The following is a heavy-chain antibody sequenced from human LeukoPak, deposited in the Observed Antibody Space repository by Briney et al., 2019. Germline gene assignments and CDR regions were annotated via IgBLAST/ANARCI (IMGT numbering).Heavy chain of an antibody. V-gene: IGHV4-30-2*01. CDR1: GGSISSRSYY. CDR3: ASYVGGDAEYFQH. J-gene: IGHJ1*01. D-gene: IGHD3-16*01. CDR2: IYHSGST. Sequence: SETLSLTCTVSGGSISSRSYYWGWIRQPPGKGLEWIGYIYHSGSTYYNPSLKSRVTISVDRSKNQFSLKLSSVTAADTAVYYCASYVGGDAEYFQHWGQGTLVTVSS.